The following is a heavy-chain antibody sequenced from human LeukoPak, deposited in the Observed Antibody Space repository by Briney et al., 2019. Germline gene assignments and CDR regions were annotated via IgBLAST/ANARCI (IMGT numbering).Heavy chain of an antibody. CDR1: GFTFSSYT. J-gene: IGHJ4*02. V-gene: IGHV3-23*01. D-gene: IGHD4-17*01. CDR3: AKERQTGDYFTSDY. CDR2: ISGRGEST. Sequence: GGSLRLFCAASGFTFSSYTMSWVRQAPGEGLEWLSAISGRGESTFYAPSVKGRFAISRDNSDNILYLQMSSLRVDDTAVYFCAKERQTGDYFTSDYWGQGTLVTVSS.